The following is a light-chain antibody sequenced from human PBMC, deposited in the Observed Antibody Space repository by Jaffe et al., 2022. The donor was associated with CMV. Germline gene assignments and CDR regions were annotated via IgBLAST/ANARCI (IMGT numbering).Light chain of an antibody. CDR1: QTIKNSY. CDR3: HQYESSPPGT. J-gene: IGKJ3*01. V-gene: IGKV3-20*01. CDR2: GTS. Sequence: ETVLTQSPGTLSLSPGERATLSCRASQTIKNSYLVWYQQKPGQAPRLLIYGTSRRAAGIPDRFSGSGSGTVFTLSISRLEPEDFAVYYCHQYESSPPGTFGPGTKVDFK.